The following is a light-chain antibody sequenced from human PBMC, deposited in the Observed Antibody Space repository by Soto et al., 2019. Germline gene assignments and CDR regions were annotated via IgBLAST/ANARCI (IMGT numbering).Light chain of an antibody. Sequence: VLTQPTSVSGSPGQWVTISCTWNTSSIGAGHDVHWYQQRAGQAPLLVVYDDNDRPSGIPERFSGSNSGNTATLTISRVEAGDEADFYCQVWHSGTDQVFFGGGTKVTVL. CDR1: TSSIGAGHD. CDR3: QVWHSGTDQVF. CDR2: DDN. V-gene: IGLV3-21*02. J-gene: IGLJ2*01.